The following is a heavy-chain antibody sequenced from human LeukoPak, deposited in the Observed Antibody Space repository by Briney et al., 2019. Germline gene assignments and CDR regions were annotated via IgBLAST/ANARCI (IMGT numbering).Heavy chain of an antibody. V-gene: IGHV1-2*02. J-gene: IGHJ6*02. CDR3: AREPQDIVVVPAAIHYHYYGMDV. D-gene: IGHD2-2*01. CDR1: GYTFTGYY. CDR2: INPNSGGT. Sequence: ASVKVSCKASGYTFTGYYMHWVRQAPGQGLEWMGWINPNSGGTNYAQKFQGRVTMTRDTSISTAYMELSRLRSDDTAVYYCAREPQDIVVVPAAIHYHYYGMDVWGQGTTVTVSS.